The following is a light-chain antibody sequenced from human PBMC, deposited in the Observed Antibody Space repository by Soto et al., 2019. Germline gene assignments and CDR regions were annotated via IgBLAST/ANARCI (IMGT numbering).Light chain of an antibody. V-gene: IGKV1-33*01. CDR2: GAS. CDR1: QDIRKY. CDR3: QHYDHLPPFT. J-gene: IGKJ3*01. Sequence: DIQMTQSPSSLSASVGDRVTITCQASQDIRKYLSWYQQKPGKAPKLLIYGASYLETGVPSRFSRSGYGTNFTFTISSLQPEDIATYYCQHYDHLPPFTFGPGNKVAIK.